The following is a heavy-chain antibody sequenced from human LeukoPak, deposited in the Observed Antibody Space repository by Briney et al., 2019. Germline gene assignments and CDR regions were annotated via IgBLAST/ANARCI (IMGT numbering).Heavy chain of an antibody. J-gene: IGHJ4*02. Sequence: GGSLRLSCAASGFTFSSYAMHWVRQAPGKGLEWVAVISYDGSNKYYADSVKGRFTISRDNSKNTLYLQMNSLRAEDTAVYYCARVVPLVRGVLDYWGQGTLVTVSS. V-gene: IGHV3-30-3*01. CDR1: GFTFSSYA. D-gene: IGHD3-10*01. CDR3: ARVVPLVRGVLDY. CDR2: ISYDGSNK.